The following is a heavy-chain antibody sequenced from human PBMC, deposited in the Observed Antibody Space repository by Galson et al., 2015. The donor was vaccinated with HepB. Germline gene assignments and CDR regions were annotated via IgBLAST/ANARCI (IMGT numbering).Heavy chain of an antibody. Sequence: SLRLSCAASGFTFSSYGMHWVRQAPGKGLEWVAVISYDGSNKYYADSVKGRLTISRDNSKNTLYLQMNSLRAEDTAVYYCAKAPPYYYDSSGYYFGEDVWGQGTTVTVSS. D-gene: IGHD3-22*01. CDR3: AKAPPYYYDSSGYYFGEDV. CDR2: ISYDGSNK. J-gene: IGHJ6*02. CDR1: GFTFSSYG. V-gene: IGHV3-30*18.